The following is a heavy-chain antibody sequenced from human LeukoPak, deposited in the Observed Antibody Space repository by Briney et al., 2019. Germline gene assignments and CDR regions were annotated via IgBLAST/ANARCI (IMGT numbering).Heavy chain of an antibody. D-gene: IGHD6-13*01. J-gene: IGHJ6*02. CDR2: ISGST. CDR3: TRVQAGRAGLMDV. Sequence: GGSLRLSCAASGFAFSNFAMSWVRQAPGKGLEWVSRISGSTNYADSVKGRFTTSRDNAKNTLYLQMNSLRAEDTALYYCTRVQAGRAGLMDVWGRGTTVTVSS. V-gene: IGHV3-23*01. CDR1: GFAFSNFA.